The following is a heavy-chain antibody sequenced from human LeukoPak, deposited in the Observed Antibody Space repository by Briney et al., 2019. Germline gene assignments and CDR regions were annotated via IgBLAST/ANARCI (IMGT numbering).Heavy chain of an antibody. V-gene: IGHV1-46*01. CDR1: GYTFTSYY. CDR3: ARDWGGYSGYDPLWYFDL. J-gene: IGHJ2*01. Sequence: ASVKVSCKASGYTFTSYYMYWVRQAPGQGLEWMGIINPSGGSTSYAQKFQGRVTTTRDTSTSTVYMELSSLRSEDTAVYYCARDWGGYSGYDPLWYFDLWGRGTLVTVSS. D-gene: IGHD5-12*01. CDR2: INPSGGST.